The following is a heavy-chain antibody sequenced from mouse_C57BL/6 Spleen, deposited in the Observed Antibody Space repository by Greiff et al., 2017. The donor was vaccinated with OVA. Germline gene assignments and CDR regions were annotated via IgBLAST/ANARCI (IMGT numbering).Heavy chain of an antibody. J-gene: IGHJ4*01. CDR1: GFNIKDYY. Sequence: VQLQQSGAELVKPGASVKLSCTASGFNIKDYYMHWVKQRTEQGLEWIGRIDPEDGETKYAPKFQGKATLTADTSSNTAYLQLSSLTSEDTAVEYGARHSVGAENYAMDDWGQGTSVTVSS. CDR2: IDPEDGET. V-gene: IGHV14-2*01. CDR3: ARHSVGAENYAMDD. D-gene: IGHD1-1*01.